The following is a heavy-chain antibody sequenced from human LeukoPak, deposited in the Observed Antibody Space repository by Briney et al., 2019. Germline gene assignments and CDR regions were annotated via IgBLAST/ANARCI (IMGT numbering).Heavy chain of an antibody. CDR2: IWYDGSNK. Sequence: TGRSLRLSCAASGFTFSSYGMHWVRQAPGKGLEWVAVIWYDGSNKYYADSVKGRFTISRDNSKNTLYLQMNSLRAEDTAVYYCARVAGSGSYPNDYYFDYWGQGTLVTVSS. J-gene: IGHJ4*02. CDR3: ARVAGSGSYPNDYYFDY. CDR1: GFTFSSYG. D-gene: IGHD3-10*01. V-gene: IGHV3-33*01.